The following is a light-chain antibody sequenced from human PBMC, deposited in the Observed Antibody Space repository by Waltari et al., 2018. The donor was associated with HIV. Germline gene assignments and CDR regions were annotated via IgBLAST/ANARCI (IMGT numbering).Light chain of an antibody. V-gene: IGLV2-8*01. J-gene: IGLJ3*02. CDR1: SRDVGGYNY. Sequence: QSALTQPPSASGSPGQSVTISCTGTSRDVGGYNYVSWYQHHPGKAPKRMIYEVSKRPSGVPDRFSGSKSGNMASLIVSGLQAEDEADYYCSSYVGSNKWVFGGGTKLTVL. CDR3: SSYVGSNKWV. CDR2: EVS.